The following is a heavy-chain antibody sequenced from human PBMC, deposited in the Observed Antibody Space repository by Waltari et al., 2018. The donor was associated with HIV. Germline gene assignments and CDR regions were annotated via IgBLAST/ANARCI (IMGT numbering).Heavy chain of an antibody. Sequence: QVQLQESGPGLVKPSETLSLPCTVSGYSISSGYYWGWIRQPPGKGLEWIGSIYHSGSTYYNPSLKSRVTISVDTSKNQFSLKLSSVTAADTAVYYCARGSRDGYAFDIWGQGTMVTVSS. CDR2: IYHSGST. V-gene: IGHV4-38-2*02. J-gene: IGHJ3*02. CDR1: GYSISSGYY. D-gene: IGHD5-12*01. CDR3: ARGSRDGYAFDI.